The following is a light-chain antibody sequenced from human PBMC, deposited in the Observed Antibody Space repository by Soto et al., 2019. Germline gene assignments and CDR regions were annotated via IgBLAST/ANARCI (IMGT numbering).Light chain of an antibody. V-gene: IGLV2-14*03. CDR1: SSDVGGYNY. J-gene: IGLJ1*01. Sequence: QSVLTQPASVSGSPGQSITISCTGTSSDVGGYNYFSWYQHHPGKAPKLMIYDVSNRPSGVSNRFSGSKSGNTASLTISGLQAEDEADYYCSSYTSSSTPYVFGTGTKVTVL. CDR2: DVS. CDR3: SSYTSSSTPYV.